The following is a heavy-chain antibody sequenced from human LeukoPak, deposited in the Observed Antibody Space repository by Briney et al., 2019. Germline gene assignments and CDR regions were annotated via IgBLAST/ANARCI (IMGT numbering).Heavy chain of an antibody. CDR2: ISWNSGSI. CDR1: GFTIDDYA. Sequence: GGSLRLSCAASGFTIDDYAMHWVRQAPGKGLEWVSGISWNSGSIGYADSVKGRFTISRDNAKNSLYLQMNSLRAEDTAVYYCARGTPSSSGWLYYGMDVWGQGTTVTISS. V-gene: IGHV3-9*01. CDR3: ARGTPSSSGWLYYGMDV. J-gene: IGHJ6*02. D-gene: IGHD6-19*01.